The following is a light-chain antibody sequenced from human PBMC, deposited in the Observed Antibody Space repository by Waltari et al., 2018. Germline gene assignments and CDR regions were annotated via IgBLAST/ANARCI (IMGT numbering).Light chain of an antibody. CDR1: SSNIGSNP. Sequence: QSVLTQPPSASGTPGQRVTISCSVSSSNIGSNPVNWYQQVPGTAPKLLIYSNNQRPSGGRDRVSGAKAGTSAYLAIRGLQSEDEAHDYGAAWDDSLNGWVFGGGTKLTVL. CDR2: SNN. V-gene: IGLV1-44*01. CDR3: AAWDDSLNGWV. J-gene: IGLJ3*02.